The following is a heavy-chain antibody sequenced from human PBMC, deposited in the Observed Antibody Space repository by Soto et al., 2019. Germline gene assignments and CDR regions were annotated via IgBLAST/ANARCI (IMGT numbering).Heavy chain of an antibody. J-gene: IGHJ4*02. CDR3: ARDVYSSSRYFDY. V-gene: IGHV3-21*01. CDR2: ISSSSSYI. Sequence: PGGSLRLSCAASGFTFSSYSMNWVRQAPGKGLEWVSSISSSSSYIYYADTVKGRFTISRDNAKKSLYLQMNSLRAEDTAVYYCARDVYSSSRYFDYWGQGTLVTVSS. D-gene: IGHD6-6*01. CDR1: GFTFSSYS.